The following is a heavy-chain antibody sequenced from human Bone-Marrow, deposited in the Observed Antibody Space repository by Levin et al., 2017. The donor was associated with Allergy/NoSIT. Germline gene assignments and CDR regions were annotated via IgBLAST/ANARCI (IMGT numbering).Heavy chain of an antibody. CDR3: ARGVVVAATPEYTAMA. D-gene: IGHD2-15*01. J-gene: IGHJ5*02. V-gene: IGHV1-69*06. Sequence: KISCKASGGTFSSYAISWVRQAPGQGLEWMGGIIPIFGTANYAQKFQGRVTITADKSTSTAYMELSSLRSEDTAVYYCARGVVVAATPEYTAMAWGQGTLVTVSS. CDR2: IIPIFGTA. CDR1: GGTFSSYA.